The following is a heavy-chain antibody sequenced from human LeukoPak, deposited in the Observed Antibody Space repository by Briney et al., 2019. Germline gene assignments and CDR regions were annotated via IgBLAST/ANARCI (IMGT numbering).Heavy chain of an antibody. D-gene: IGHD4-11*01. CDR1: GFTFDDYA. Sequence: GRSLRLSCAASGFTFDDYAMHWVRQAPGKGLEWVSGISWNSGSIGYADSVKGRFTISRDNAKNSLYLQMNSLRAEDTALHYCAKDRGSIATTPWFDPWGQGTLVTVSS. J-gene: IGHJ5*02. CDR2: ISWNSGSI. CDR3: AKDRGSIATTPWFDP. V-gene: IGHV3-9*01.